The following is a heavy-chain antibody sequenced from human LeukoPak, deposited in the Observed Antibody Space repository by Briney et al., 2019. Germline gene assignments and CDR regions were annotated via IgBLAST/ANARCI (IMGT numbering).Heavy chain of an antibody. V-gene: IGHV4-59*01. CDR1: GGSISSYY. J-gene: IGHJ4*02. CDR2: IYYSGST. D-gene: IGHD2-2*01. CDR3: ARGVPLEGGYHLDY. Sequence: SATLSLTCTVSGGSISSYYWSWIRQPPGKGLEWIGYIYYSGSTNYNPTLKSRVTISVDTSKNQFSLKLSPVTAADTPVYYCARGVPLEGGYHLDYWGQGTLVTVSS.